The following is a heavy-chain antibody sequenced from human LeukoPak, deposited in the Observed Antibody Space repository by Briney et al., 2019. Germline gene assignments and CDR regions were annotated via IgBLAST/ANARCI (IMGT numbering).Heavy chain of an antibody. CDR3: ATYCFRAGIAVAGTPANWFDP. CDR1: GYTFTSYD. CDR2: MNPNSGNT. J-gene: IGHJ5*02. V-gene: IGHV1-8*01. Sequence: ASVKVSCKASGYTFTSYDINWVRQAPGQGLEWMGWMNPNSGNTGYAQKFQVKVTMTSNTAISTAYMELSSLRSEDTAVYYCATYCFRAGIAVAGTPANWFDPWGQGTLVPVPS. D-gene: IGHD6-19*01.